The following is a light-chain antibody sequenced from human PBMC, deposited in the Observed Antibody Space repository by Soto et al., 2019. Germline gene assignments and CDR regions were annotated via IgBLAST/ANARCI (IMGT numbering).Light chain of an antibody. J-gene: IGKJ3*01. CDR1: EDISSW. Sequence: DIQMTQSPSSVSASVGDRVTINCRASEDISSWLAWYPQKPGKAPKLLIYAASNLQSGVPSRFSGSGSGTDFTLTISSLQPEDFATYFCQQGYSFAFTFGPGTKV. CDR3: QQGYSFAFT. CDR2: AAS. V-gene: IGKV1-12*01.